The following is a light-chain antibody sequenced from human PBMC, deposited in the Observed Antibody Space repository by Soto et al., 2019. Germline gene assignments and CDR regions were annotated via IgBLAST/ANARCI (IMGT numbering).Light chain of an antibody. CDR2: DAS. J-gene: IGKJ1*01. V-gene: IGKV1-5*01. CDR3: QRYNSYSWT. CDR1: QSISSW. Sequence: DIPMTQSPSTLSASVGDRVTITCRASQSISSWLAWYQQKPGKAPKLLIYDASSLESGVQSRFSGSGSGTEFTLTISSLQPDDFATYYCQRYNSYSWTFGQGTKVEIK.